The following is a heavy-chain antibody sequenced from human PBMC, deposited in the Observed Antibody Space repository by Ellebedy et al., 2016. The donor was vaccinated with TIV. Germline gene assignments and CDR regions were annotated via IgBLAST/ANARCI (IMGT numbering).Heavy chain of an antibody. CDR2: ISGSSNYI. J-gene: IGHJ4*02. D-gene: IGHD1-26*01. V-gene: IGHV3-21*01. CDR3: VRGGGWVADY. Sequence: GESLKISCAASGFTFSSYTINWVRQAPGKGLEWVSSISGSSNYIYYADSVKGRFTISRDNAKNSVYPQMNSLRAEDTAVYYCVRGGGWVADYWGQGTLVTVSS. CDR1: GFTFSSYT.